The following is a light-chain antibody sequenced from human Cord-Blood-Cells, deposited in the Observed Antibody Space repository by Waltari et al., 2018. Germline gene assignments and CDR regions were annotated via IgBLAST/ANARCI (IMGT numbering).Light chain of an antibody. CDR3: QQYYSTPPA. CDR2: WGD. Sequence: DIVMTQSPDSLAVSLGERATINCKSSQSVLYSSKNKNYLAWYQQKPGQPPKLLIYWGDTRGSGVPDRFSGSGSVTDFTLTISSLQAEDVAVYYCQQYYSTPPAFGQGTKVEIK. J-gene: IGKJ1*01. CDR1: QSVLYSSKNKNY. V-gene: IGKV4-1*01.